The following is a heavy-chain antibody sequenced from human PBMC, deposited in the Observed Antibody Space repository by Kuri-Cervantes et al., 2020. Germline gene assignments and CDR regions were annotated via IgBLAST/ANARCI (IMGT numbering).Heavy chain of an antibody. V-gene: IGHV1-8*03. CDR1: GYSFSSND. D-gene: IGHD3-16*01. J-gene: IGHJ6*02. CDR2: MNPKSGNR. CDR3: ARGGELGVDQGHYYFGMDV. Sequence: ASVKVSCKASGYSFSSNDINWVRQATGQGLEWMGWMNPKSGNRVYAQKFQGRVTITADESTNTVDMELTSLRSEDTALYYCARGGELGVDQGHYYFGMDVWGQGTTVTVSS.